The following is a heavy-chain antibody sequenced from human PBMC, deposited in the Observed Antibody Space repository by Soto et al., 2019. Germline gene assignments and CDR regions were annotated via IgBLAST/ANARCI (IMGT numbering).Heavy chain of an antibody. CDR3: ARARGYYYDSSGPFDY. V-gene: IGHV4-31*03. CDR1: GGSISSGGCY. D-gene: IGHD3-22*01. Sequence: SETLSLTCTVSGGSISSGGCYWSWIRHHPGKGLEWIGYICYSGSTYYNPSLKSRVTISVDTSKNQFSLKLSSVTAADTAVYYCARARGYYYDSSGPFDYWGQGTLVTASS. J-gene: IGHJ4*02. CDR2: ICYSGST.